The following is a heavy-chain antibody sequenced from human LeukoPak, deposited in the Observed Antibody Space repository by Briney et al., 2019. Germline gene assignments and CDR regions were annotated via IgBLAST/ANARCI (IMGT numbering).Heavy chain of an antibody. V-gene: IGHV3-7*01. CDR2: IKQDESEK. Sequence: GGSLRLSCAASGFTFSSYGMHWVRQAPGKGLGWVANIKQDESEKYYVDSVKGRFTISRDNAKNSLYLQMNNLRAEDTAVYYCARVLDSSTSRYQSLKYWGQGTLVTVSS. J-gene: IGHJ4*02. D-gene: IGHD2-2*01. CDR1: GFTFSSYG. CDR3: ARVLDSSTSRYQSLKY.